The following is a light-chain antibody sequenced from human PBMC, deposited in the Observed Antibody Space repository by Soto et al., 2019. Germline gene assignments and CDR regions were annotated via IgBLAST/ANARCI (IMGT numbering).Light chain of an antibody. J-gene: IGKJ4*01. V-gene: IGKV3-11*01. CDR2: DAS. CDR3: QQCSNWPPLT. Sequence: EIVLTQSPATLSLSPGESATLSCRASQSVSSYLAWYQQKPGQAPRLLIYDASNRATGIPARFSGSGFGTDFTLTISSLAPEDFAVYYCQQCSNWPPLTFGGGTKVDIK. CDR1: QSVSSY.